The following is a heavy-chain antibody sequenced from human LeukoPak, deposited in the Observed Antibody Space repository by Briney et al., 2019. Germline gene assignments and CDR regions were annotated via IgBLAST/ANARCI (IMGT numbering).Heavy chain of an antibody. Sequence: PGGSLRLSCAASGFTFNIYAMHWVRQAPGKGLEYVAVISYDGTSSFYADSVKGRFTISRDNSKSILYLQMNSLRAEDTAVYYCATEVTRHFDYWGQGTLVTVSS. V-gene: IGHV3-30-3*01. J-gene: IGHJ4*02. CDR3: ATEVTRHFDY. CDR2: ISYDGTSS. D-gene: IGHD2-21*02. CDR1: GFTFNIYA.